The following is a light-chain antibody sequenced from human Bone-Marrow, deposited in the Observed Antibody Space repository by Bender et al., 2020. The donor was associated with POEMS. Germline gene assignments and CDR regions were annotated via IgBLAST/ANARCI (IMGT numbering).Light chain of an antibody. V-gene: IGLV1-47*01. CDR1: SSNIARNS. Sequence: QSVLAQPPSVSGTPGQRVTISCSGSSSNIARNSVYWYQNLPGTAPTLLIYRNNQRPSGVPDRFSGSKSGTSASLAITGLRSDDEAIYFCVAWDASLNGWVFGGGTKLTVL. J-gene: IGLJ3*02. CDR3: VAWDASLNGWV. CDR2: RNN.